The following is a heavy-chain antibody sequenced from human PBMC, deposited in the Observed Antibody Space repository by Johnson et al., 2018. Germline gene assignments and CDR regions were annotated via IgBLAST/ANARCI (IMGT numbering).Heavy chain of an antibody. D-gene: IGHD3-10*02. CDR3: ARDMFGSIVVVVPTGSDAFDI. V-gene: IGHV3-21*01. Sequence: VQLVESGGGLVKPGGSLRLSCAASGFTFSSYSMNWVRQAPGKGLEWVSSISSSSSYIYYADSVKGRFPISRDNAKNSLYLQMNSLRAEDTAVYYCARDMFGSIVVVVPTGSDAFDIWGQGTMVTVSS. J-gene: IGHJ3*02. CDR2: ISSSSSYI. CDR1: GFTFSSYS.